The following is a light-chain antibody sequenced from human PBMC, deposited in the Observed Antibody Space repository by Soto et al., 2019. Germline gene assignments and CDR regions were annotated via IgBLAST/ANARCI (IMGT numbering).Light chain of an antibody. V-gene: IGLV2-14*01. Sequence: SALPQPASVSGSPVQAITISCTGTSSDVGGYNYVSWYQQHPGKAPKLMIYDVSNRPSGVSNRFSGSKSGNTASLTISGLQAEDEADYYCSSYTSSSTLGVFGTGTKVTVL. J-gene: IGLJ1*01. CDR3: SSYTSSSTLGV. CDR1: SSDVGGYNY. CDR2: DVS.